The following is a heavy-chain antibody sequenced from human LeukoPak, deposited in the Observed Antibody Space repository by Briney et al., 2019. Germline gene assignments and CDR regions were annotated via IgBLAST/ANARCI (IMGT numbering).Heavy chain of an antibody. Sequence: GGSLRFSCAASGFTFSDYEMNWLRQAPGKGLEWVSYISGSGTTMYYADSVRGRFTISRDNAENSLYLQTNRLRAEDTAVYYCTTDSGAFYYVDYWGQGTLVTVSS. CDR2: ISGSGTTM. CDR1: GFTFSDYE. V-gene: IGHV3-48*03. D-gene: IGHD2-15*01. CDR3: TTDSGAFYYVDY. J-gene: IGHJ4*02.